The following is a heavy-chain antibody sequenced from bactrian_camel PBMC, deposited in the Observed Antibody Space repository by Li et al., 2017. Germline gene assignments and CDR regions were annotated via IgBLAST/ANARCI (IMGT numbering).Heavy chain of an antibody. CDR1: GYPFGRIC. Sequence: QVQLVESGGGSVQAGGSLRLSCAVSGYPFGRICMGWFRQAPGKDREGLAVLCLGGAQTFYADSVQGRFTVSQDKAKKTLYLEMNSLKPEDTAMYYCAADLRACSRIPKNRLSIWGQGTQVTVS. D-gene: IGHD3*01. CDR3: AADLRACSRIPKNRLSI. V-gene: IGHV3-3*01. J-gene: IGHJ4*01. CDR2: LCLGGAQT.